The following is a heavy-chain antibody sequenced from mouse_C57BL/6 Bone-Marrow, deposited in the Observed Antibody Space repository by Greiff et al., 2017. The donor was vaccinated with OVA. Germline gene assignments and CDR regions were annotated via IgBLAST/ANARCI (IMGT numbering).Heavy chain of an antibody. J-gene: IGHJ4*01. V-gene: IGHV1-9*01. Sequence: QVQLQQSGAELMKPGASVKLSCKATGYTFTGYWIAWVKQRPGHGLEWIGEILPGSGSTNYNEKFKGKATFTADTSSTTAYMQLSSLTTEDSAIYYCARRVYYGNYDDAMDYWGQGTSVTVSS. CDR1: GYTFTGYW. D-gene: IGHD2-1*01. CDR2: ILPGSGST. CDR3: ARRVYYGNYDDAMDY.